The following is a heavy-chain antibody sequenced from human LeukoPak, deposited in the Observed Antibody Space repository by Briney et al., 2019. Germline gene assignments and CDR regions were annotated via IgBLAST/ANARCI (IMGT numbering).Heavy chain of an antibody. D-gene: IGHD4-11*01. CDR3: ARTNDPDYSNLSFDY. J-gene: IGHJ4*02. CDR1: GFSLSTSGMR. Sequence: SGPALVKPTQTLTLTCTFSGFSLSTSGMRVSWIRQPPGKALEWLARIDWDDDKFYSTSLKTRLTISKDTSKNQVVLTMTNMDPVDTATYYCARTNDPDYSNLSFDYWGQGTLVTVSS. CDR2: IDWDDDK. V-gene: IGHV2-70*04.